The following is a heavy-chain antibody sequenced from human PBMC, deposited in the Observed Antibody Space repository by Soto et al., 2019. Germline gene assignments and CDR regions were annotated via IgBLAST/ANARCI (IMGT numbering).Heavy chain of an antibody. CDR1: GYTFTSYD. J-gene: IGHJ6*02. D-gene: IGHD1-26*01. CDR3: ARQWELSGYYYGMDV. V-gene: IGHV1-8*01. CDR2: MSPNSGNT. Sequence: QVQLVQSGAEVKKPGASVKVSCKASGYTFTSYDINWGRQATGQGLEWMGWMSPNSGNTGYAQKFQGRVTMTRDPSISAAYMELSSLRSEDTAVYYCARQWELSGYYYGMDVWGQGTTVTVSS.